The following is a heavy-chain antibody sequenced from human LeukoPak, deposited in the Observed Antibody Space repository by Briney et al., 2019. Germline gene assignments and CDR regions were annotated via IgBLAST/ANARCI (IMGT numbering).Heavy chain of an antibody. CDR1: GFTFISYS. Sequence: GGPLNLSCVASGFTFISYSMNGGRQAPGKGLEGGSSIISSSSYIYYADSVKGRFTFSRDNAKNSLALQMNSLRAEDTAVYYCARDGEVGVGRWFDPWGQGTLVTVSS. V-gene: IGHV3-21*01. CDR3: ARDGEVGVGRWFDP. D-gene: IGHD1-26*01. J-gene: IGHJ5*02. CDR2: IISSSSYI.